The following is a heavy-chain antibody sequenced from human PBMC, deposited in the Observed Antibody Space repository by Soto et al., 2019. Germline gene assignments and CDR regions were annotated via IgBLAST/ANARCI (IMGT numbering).Heavy chain of an antibody. CDR1: RDTFTSYY. CDR3: ARSSGGNFGIIMEGTNWFDP. V-gene: IGHV1-46*01. J-gene: IGHJ5*02. D-gene: IGHD3-16*01. Sequence: ASVKVSCKAPRDTFTSYYINWVRQAPGQGLEWMGVINPHGGSTAYAQKFKGRVTLTRDTSASTVYMEVSSLTYEDTAMYYCARSSGGNFGIIMEGTNWFDPWGQGTLVTV. CDR2: INPHGGST.